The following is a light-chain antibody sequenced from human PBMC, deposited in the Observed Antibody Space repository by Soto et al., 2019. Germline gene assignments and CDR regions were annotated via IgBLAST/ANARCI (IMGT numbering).Light chain of an antibody. J-gene: IGLJ2*01. V-gene: IGLV2-14*01. CDR2: DVS. CDR3: SSYTSSSTLEDVV. Sequence: QSVLTQPASVSGSPGQSITISFAGTSSDVGGYNYVSWYQQHPGKAPKLMIYDVSNRPSGVSNRFSGSKSGNTASLTISGLQAEDEADYYCSSYTSSSTLEDVVFGGGTKLTVL. CDR1: SSDVGGYNY.